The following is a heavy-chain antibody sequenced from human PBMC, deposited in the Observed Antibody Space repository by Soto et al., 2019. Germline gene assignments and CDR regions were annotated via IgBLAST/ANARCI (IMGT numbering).Heavy chain of an antibody. CDR3: ARDLAAARPSPYYYYYGIDV. Sequence: AASVKVSCKASGYTFTSYAMHWVRQAPGQRLEWMGWINAGNGNTKYSQKFQGRVTITRDTSASTAYMELSSLRSEDTAVYYCARDLAAARPSPYYYYYGIDVWGQGTTVTVSS. CDR2: INAGNGNT. J-gene: IGHJ6*02. CDR1: GYTFTSYA. D-gene: IGHD6-6*01. V-gene: IGHV1-3*01.